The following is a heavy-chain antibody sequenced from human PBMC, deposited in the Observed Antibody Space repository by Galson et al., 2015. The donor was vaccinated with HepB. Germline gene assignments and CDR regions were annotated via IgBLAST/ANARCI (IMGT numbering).Heavy chain of an antibody. CDR3: TTGEIEVTNTKLDY. Sequence: SLRLSCAASGFTFTNAWMSWVRQAPGKGLEWVGRIKSKTDGGTTDYAAPVKGRFTISRDDSKNTLYLQMNSLKTEDTAVYYCTTGEIEVTNTKLDYWGQGTLVTVSS. V-gene: IGHV3-15*01. CDR2: IKSKTDGGTT. J-gene: IGHJ4*02. CDR1: GFTFTNAW. D-gene: IGHD3-22*01.